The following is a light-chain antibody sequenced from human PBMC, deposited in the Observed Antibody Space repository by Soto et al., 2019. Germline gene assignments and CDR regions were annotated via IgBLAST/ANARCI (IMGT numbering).Light chain of an antibody. CDR1: ENLLDSDDGNTY. CDR3: MHRIEFPLS. Sequence: DIVMTQTPLSLPVTPGEPASISCVSSENLLDSDDGNTYLDWYLHKPGQSPQLLIYTVSYRASGVPDRFSGSGSGTDLTLKISRVEAEDVGVNYCMHRIEFPLSFGGGAKVDI. J-gene: IGKJ4*01. V-gene: IGKV2-40*01. CDR2: TVS.